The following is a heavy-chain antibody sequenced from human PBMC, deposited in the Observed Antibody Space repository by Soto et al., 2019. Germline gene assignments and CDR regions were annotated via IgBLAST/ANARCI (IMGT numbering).Heavy chain of an antibody. CDR3: VKAVRSYGSPRSPDFDY. CDR1: GFTFSSYA. Sequence: GGSLRLSCSASGFTFSSYAMHWVRQAPGKGLEYVSAISSNGGGTYYADSVKGRFTISRDNSKNTLYLQMSSLRAEDTAVDYCVKAVRSYGSPRSPDFDYWGQGTLVTVSS. CDR2: ISSNGGGT. V-gene: IGHV3-64D*08. D-gene: IGHD5-18*01. J-gene: IGHJ4*02.